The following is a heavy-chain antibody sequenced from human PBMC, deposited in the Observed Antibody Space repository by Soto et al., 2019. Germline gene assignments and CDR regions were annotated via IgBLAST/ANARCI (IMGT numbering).Heavy chain of an antibody. D-gene: IGHD6-13*01. Sequence: GGSLRLSCAASGFTFSSYAMHWVRQAPGKGLEWVAVISYDGSNKYYADSVKGRFTISRDNSKNTLYLQMNSLRAEDTAVYYCARGASSSWYMEGYYYGMDVWGQGTTVTVS. V-gene: IGHV3-30-3*01. J-gene: IGHJ6*02. CDR1: GFTFSSYA. CDR3: ARGASSSWYMEGYYYGMDV. CDR2: ISYDGSNK.